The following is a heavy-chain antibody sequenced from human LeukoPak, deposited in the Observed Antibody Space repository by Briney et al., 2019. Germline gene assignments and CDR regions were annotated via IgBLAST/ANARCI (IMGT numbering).Heavy chain of an antibody. V-gene: IGHV1-18*01. CDR2: INPYNGNT. CDR3: ARGGATVTTFSYYYYRDV. J-gene: IGHJ6*03. Sequence: ASVNVSCKASGYTFTSYCLRWVRQAPGQGLDGMEWINPYNGNTNYEQKLQGRVTMTRNTSINTAYMELSSLRSEDTAVYYCARGGATVTTFSYYYYRDVWGKGTTVTISS. D-gene: IGHD4-17*01. CDR1: GYTFTSYC.